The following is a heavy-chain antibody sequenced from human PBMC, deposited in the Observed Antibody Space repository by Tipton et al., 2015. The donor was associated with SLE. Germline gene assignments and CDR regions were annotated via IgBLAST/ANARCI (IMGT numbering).Heavy chain of an antibody. CDR1: GFTFSSYG. CDR2: IPYDGSNK. D-gene: IGHD3-10*01. Sequence: SLRLSCAASGFTFSSYGMHWVRQAPGKGLEWVAVIPYDGSNKYYADSVKGRFTISRDNSKNTLYLQMNSLRAEDTAVYYCAKEGYYGSGDYWGQGTLVTVSS. CDR3: AKEGYYGSGDY. V-gene: IGHV3-30*18. J-gene: IGHJ4*02.